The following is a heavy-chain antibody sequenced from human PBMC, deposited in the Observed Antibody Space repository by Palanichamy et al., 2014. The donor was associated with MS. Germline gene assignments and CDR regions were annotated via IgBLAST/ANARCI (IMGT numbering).Heavy chain of an antibody. CDR2: IHQSGST. J-gene: IGHJ5*02. D-gene: IGHD6-6*01. CDR3: ARGVEEYSPSPSSFWGGFWFNP. Sequence: QGQLQQWGAGLLKPSETLSLTCAVYSGSLSGHYWIWIRQPPGKGLEWIGEIHQSGSTRYNPSLKSRVTIAVDTSKNQFSLNLDSVTAADTAVYYCARGVEEYSPSPSSFWGGFWFNPWGQGTLVTVSS. CDR1: SGSLSGHY. V-gene: IGHV4-34*01.